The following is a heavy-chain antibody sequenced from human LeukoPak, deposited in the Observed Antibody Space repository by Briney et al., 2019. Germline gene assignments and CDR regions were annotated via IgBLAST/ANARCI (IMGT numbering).Heavy chain of an antibody. D-gene: IGHD5/OR15-5a*01. J-gene: IGHJ3*02. CDR1: GFTFSSYA. CDR2: INDNGDGT. CDR3: ARVPPTVGSSDI. V-gene: IGHV3-23*01. Sequence: GGSLRLSCAASGFTFSSYAMSWVRQAPGKGLRWVSTINDNGDGTYYADSVKGRFTISRDNSYNTVSLQMNSLRDEDTGVYYCARVPPTVGSSDIWGQGTMVTVSS.